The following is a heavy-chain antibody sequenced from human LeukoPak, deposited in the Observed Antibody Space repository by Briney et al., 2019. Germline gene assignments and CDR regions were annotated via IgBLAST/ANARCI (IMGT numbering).Heavy chain of an antibody. V-gene: IGHV4-34*01. CDR3: ARGHYYDSSGYFLDY. CDR2: INHSGST. D-gene: IGHD3-22*01. CDR1: GGSFSGYY. J-gene: IGHJ4*02. Sequence: PSETLSLTCAVYGGSFSGYYWSWIRQPPGKGLEWIGEINHSGSTNYNPSLKSRVTISVDTSKNQFSLKLSSVTAADTAVYYCARGHYYDSSGYFLDYWGQGTLVTVSS.